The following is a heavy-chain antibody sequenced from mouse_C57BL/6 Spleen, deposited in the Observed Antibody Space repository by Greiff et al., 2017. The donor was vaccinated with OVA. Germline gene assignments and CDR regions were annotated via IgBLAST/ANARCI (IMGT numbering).Heavy chain of an antibody. J-gene: IGHJ3*01. Sequence: VQGVESGPGLVQPSQSLSITCTVSGFSLTSYGVHWVRQPPGKGLEWLGVIWSGGSTDYNAAFISRLSISKANSKSQVFVKMNSLQADDTAIDYCAKNWGARQGFAYWGQGTLVTVSA. D-gene: IGHD3-2*01. V-gene: IGHV2-4*01. CDR1: GFSLTSYG. CDR3: AKNWGARQGFAY. CDR2: IWSGGST.